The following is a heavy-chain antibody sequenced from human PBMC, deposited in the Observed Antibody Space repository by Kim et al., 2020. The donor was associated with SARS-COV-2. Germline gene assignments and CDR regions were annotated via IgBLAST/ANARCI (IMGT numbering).Heavy chain of an antibody. Sequence: SETLSLTCTVSGYSISSGYYWGWIRQPPGKGLEWIGSIYHSGSTYYNPSLKSRVTISVDTSKNQFSLKLSSVTAADTAVYYCARAGGVGYFDYWGQGTLVTVSS. CDR2: IYHSGST. V-gene: IGHV4-38-2*02. CDR3: ARAGGVGYFDY. J-gene: IGHJ4*02. CDR1: GYSISSGYY. D-gene: IGHD3-3*01.